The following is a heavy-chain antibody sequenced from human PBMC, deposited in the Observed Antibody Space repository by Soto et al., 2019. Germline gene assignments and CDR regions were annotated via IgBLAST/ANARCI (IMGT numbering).Heavy chain of an antibody. D-gene: IGHD6-13*01. V-gene: IGHV4-59*01. J-gene: IGHJ4*02. CDR2: IYYSGST. CDR1: GGSISSYY. CDR3: ARSGIAAAVVDY. Sequence: SETLFLTCTVSGGSISSYYWSWIRQPPGKGLEWIGYIYYSGSTNYNPSLKSRVTISVDTSKNQFSLKLSSVTAADTAVYYCARSGIAAAVVDYWGQGTLVTVSS.